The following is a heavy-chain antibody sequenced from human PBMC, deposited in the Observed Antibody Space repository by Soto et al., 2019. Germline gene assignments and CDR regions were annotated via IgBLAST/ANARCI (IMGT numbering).Heavy chain of an antibody. CDR2: IIPIFGTA. CDR1: GGTFSSYA. CDR3: ASGYSYGSRPYYYYGMDV. J-gene: IGHJ6*02. Sequence: SVKVSCKASGGTFSSYAISWVRQAPGQGLEWMGGIIPIFGTANYAQKFQGRVTITADKSTSTAYMELSSLRSEDTAVYYCASGYSYGSRPYYYYGMDVWGQGTTVTVSS. D-gene: IGHD5-18*01. V-gene: IGHV1-69*06.